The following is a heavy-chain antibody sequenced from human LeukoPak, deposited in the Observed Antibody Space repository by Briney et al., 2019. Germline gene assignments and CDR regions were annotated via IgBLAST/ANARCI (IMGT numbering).Heavy chain of an antibody. CDR1: GFTFRTYS. CDR2: ITGSSSYI. CDR3: AREFCSGSSCYPSSDFDY. J-gene: IGHJ4*02. V-gene: IGHV3-21*06. Sequence: GGSLRLSCAASGFTFRTYSINWVRQAPGMGLEWVSSITGSSSYIYYSDSVKGRFTISRDNTKNLVFLQMNSLRAEDRAVYFCAREFCSGSSCYPSSDFDYWGLGTLVTVSS. D-gene: IGHD2-2*01.